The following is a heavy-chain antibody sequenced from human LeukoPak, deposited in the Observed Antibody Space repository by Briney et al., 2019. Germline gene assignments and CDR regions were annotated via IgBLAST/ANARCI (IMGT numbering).Heavy chain of an antibody. Sequence: ASVRVSCKTSGYTFTGYDINWVRQAAGQGFEWMGWTNPNSGDTGYAHNLQGRITITRDSSTATVFMELSSLRSEDTAMYYCARGRLNGNVDFWGQGTPVTVSS. CDR1: GYTFTGYD. D-gene: IGHD1-20*01. J-gene: IGHJ4*02. V-gene: IGHV1-8*01. CDR2: TNPNSGDT. CDR3: ARGRLNGNVDF.